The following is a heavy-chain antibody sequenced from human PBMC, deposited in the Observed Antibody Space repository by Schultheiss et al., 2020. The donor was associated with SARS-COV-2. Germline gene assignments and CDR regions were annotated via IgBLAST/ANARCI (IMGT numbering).Heavy chain of an antibody. CDR2: INHSGST. D-gene: IGHD1-26*01. V-gene: IGHV4-34*01. J-gene: IGHJ4*02. CDR1: GGSISSYY. CDR3: AKVDRVGPTGYFDH. Sequence: SETLSLTCTVSGGSISSYYWSWIRQPPGKGLEWIGEINHSGSTNYNPSLKSRVTISVDTSKNQFSLNLTSVTAADTAIYYCAKVDRVGPTGYFDHWGQGTLVTVSS.